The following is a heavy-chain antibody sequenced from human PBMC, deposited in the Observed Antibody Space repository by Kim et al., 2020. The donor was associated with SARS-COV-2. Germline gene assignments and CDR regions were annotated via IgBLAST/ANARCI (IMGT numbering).Heavy chain of an antibody. Sequence: SETLSLTCAVYGGSFSGYYWSWIRQPPGKGLEWIGEINHSGSTNYNPSLKSRVTISVDTSKNQYSLKLSSVTAADTAGYYCVRLVRGVSPFDAFDIWGQG. CDR3: VRLVRGVSPFDAFDI. D-gene: IGHD3-10*01. CDR1: GGSFSGYY. V-gene: IGHV4-34*01. J-gene: IGHJ3*02. CDR2: INHSGST.